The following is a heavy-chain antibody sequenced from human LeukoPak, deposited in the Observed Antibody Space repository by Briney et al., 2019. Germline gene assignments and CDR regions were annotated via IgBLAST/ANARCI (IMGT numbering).Heavy chain of an antibody. CDR1: RYSFTSYW. J-gene: IGHJ4*02. CDR2: IYPGDSDT. Sequence: GESLKISCKGSRYSFTSYWIAWVRQMPGKGLEWMGIIYPGDSDTTYSPSFQGQVTISADKSISTAYLQWSSLKASDTAMYYCARSPTLSYTGFYYFDYWGQGTLVAVSS. V-gene: IGHV5-51*01. D-gene: IGHD3-16*01. CDR3: ARSPTLSYTGFYYFDY.